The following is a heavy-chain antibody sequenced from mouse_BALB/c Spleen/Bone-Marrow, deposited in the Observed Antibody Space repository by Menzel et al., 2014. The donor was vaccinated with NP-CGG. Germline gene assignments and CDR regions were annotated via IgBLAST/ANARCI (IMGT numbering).Heavy chain of an antibody. V-gene: IGHV2-9*02. CDR3: AKAEYYGSSSYYYAIDD. Sequence: VHLVESGAGLVTPSHSVSITCTASGYSLTSYGVHWVRQPPGKGLEWLGVIWAGGRTNYNSALMSRLSISKDNSKSQVFLKMNSLQTDDTAMYYCAKAEYYGSSSYYYAIDDWGQGTSVTVSS. J-gene: IGHJ4*01. CDR1: GYSLTSYG. D-gene: IGHD1-1*01. CDR2: IWAGGRT.